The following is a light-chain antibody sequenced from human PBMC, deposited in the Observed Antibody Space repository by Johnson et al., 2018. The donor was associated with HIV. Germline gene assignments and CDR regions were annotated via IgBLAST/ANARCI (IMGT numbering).Light chain of an antibody. Sequence: QSVLTQPPSVSAAPGQTVTISCSGSSSTIGNNYVSWYQVLPGTAPKLLIYKNNERPSGIPDRFSGSKSGTSATLCITGLPTRDEADYYCGTWYTSRIGGVFFGTGTKVTVL. CDR3: GTWYTSRIGGVF. CDR1: SSTIGNNY. J-gene: IGLJ1*01. V-gene: IGLV1-51*02. CDR2: KNN.